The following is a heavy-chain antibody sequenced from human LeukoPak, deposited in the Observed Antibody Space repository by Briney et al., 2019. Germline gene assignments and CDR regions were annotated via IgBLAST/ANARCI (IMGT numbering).Heavy chain of an antibody. CDR3: ARDDDYYGSGSYYNDY. V-gene: IGHV4-39*07. Sequence: PSETLSLTCTVSGESVSSSSSFWAWIRRPPGKGLEWIGSVYSSGDTYYNPSLKSRVTISVDTSKNQFSLKLSSVTAADTAVYYCARDDDYYGSGSYYNDYWGQGTLVTVSS. J-gene: IGHJ4*02. CDR2: VYSSGDT. CDR1: GESVSSSSSF. D-gene: IGHD3-10*01.